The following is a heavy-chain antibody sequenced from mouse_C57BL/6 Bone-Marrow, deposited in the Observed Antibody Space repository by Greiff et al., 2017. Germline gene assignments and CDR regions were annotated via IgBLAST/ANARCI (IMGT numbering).Heavy chain of an antibody. J-gene: IGHJ2*01. V-gene: IGHV1-39*01. CDR1: GYSFTDYN. Sequence: EVQLQQSGPELVKPGASVKISCKASGYSFTDYNMNWVKQSNGKSLEWIGVINPNYGTTSYNQQFKGKATLTVDQSTSTAYMQLNSLTSEDAAVYYCARSPSITTVVAYYFDYWGQGTTLTVSS. CDR3: ARSPSITTVVAYYFDY. CDR2: INPNYGTT. D-gene: IGHD1-1*01.